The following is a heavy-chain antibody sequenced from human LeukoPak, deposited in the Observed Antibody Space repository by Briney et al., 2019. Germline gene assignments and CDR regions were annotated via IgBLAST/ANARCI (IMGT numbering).Heavy chain of an antibody. V-gene: IGHV1-8*03. J-gene: IGHJ4*02. CDR2: MNPNSGKT. Sequence: ASVKVSCKASGYTFTNYDINWVRQATGQGLEWMGWMNPNSGKTGYAQKFQGRVTITADESTSTAYMELSSLRSEDTAVYYCARGYSGYVNWGQGTLVTVSS. D-gene: IGHD5-12*01. CDR1: GYTFTNYD. CDR3: ARGYSGYVN.